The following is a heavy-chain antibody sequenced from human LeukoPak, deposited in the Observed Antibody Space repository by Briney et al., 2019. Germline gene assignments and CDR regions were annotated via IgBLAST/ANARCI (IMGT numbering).Heavy chain of an antibody. CDR3: ARRGYHDYSGFDY. D-gene: IGHD1-26*01. CDR2: ISGSSSDI. J-gene: IGHJ4*02. Sequence: GGSLRLSCAASGFTFSSYSMNWVRQAPGKGLEWVSSISGSSSDIYYADSVKGRFSISRDNAKNSLYLQMKSLRAEDTAVYYCARRGYHDYSGFDYWGQGTLVTVPS. CDR1: GFTFSSYS. V-gene: IGHV3-21*01.